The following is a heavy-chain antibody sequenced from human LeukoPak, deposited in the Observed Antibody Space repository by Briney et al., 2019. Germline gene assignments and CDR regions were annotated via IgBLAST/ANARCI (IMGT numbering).Heavy chain of an antibody. CDR3: ARRGIAVAGPDY. J-gene: IGHJ4*02. D-gene: IGHD6-19*01. CDR1: GYTFTSYY. CDR2: VNPSGGST. V-gene: IGHV1-46*01. Sequence: ASVKVSCEASGYTFTSYYMHWVRQAPGQGLEWMGIVNPSGGSTSYAQKFQGRVTMTRDTSTSTVYMELSSLRSEDTAVYYCARRGIAVAGPDYWGQGTLVTVSS.